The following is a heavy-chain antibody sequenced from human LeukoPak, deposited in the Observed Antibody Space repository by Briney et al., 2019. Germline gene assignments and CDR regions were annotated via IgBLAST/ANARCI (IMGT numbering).Heavy chain of an antibody. J-gene: IGHJ4*02. CDR2: ISGSGVST. Sequence: GGSLRLSCAASGFTFSSYAMSWVRQAPGKGLEWVSSISGSGVSTYYADSVKGRFTIPSDNSKNTLFLQMNSLRAEDTAVYYCARGQGIAAFDYWGQGTLVTVSS. CDR1: GFTFSSYA. D-gene: IGHD6-25*01. V-gene: IGHV3-23*01. CDR3: ARGQGIAAFDY.